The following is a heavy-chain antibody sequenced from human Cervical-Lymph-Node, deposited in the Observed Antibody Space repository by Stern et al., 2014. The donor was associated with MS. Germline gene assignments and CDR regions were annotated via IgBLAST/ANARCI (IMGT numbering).Heavy chain of an antibody. V-gene: IGHV2-5*09. CDR1: GFSLTTRGVG. CDR2: IYWDDDK. J-gene: IGHJ4*02. Sequence: QVTLRESGPTLVKHTQTLTLTCTFSGFSLTTRGVGVGWIRQSPGKALEWLAVIYWDDDKRYGPSLESRLTITKDTSKNQVVLTMTNMDPVDTATYYCAQRIAAPTKNYFDFWGQGTLVTVSS. CDR3: AQRIAAPTKNYFDF. D-gene: IGHD5-24*01.